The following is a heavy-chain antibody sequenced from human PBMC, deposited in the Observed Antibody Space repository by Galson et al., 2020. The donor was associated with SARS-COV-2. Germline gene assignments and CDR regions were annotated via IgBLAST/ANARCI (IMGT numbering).Heavy chain of an antibody. CDR1: GDRVSSKSAA. J-gene: IGHJ4*02. CDR2: TYYRSKWHN. CDR3: ARTANGYFDN. V-gene: IGHV6-1*01. D-gene: IGHD2-8*01. Sequence: SQTLSLTCAIPGDRVSSKSAAWNWIRQSPSRGLEWLGRTYYRSKWHNDYELSVKSRITINPDTSKNQFSLQLNSLTPEDTAVYYCARTANGYFDNWGQGTLVTVSS.